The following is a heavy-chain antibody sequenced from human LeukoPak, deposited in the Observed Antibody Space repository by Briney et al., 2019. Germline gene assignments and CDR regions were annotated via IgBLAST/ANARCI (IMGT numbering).Heavy chain of an antibody. J-gene: IGHJ3*02. CDR3: ARSKVATIANAFDI. CDR1: GGSISSYY. CDR2: IYYSGST. Sequence: SETLSLTCTVSGGSISSYYWSWIRQPPGKGLEWIGYIYYSGSTNYNPSLKSRVTISVDTSKNQFSLKLSSVTAADTAVYYCARSKVATIANAFDIWGQGTMVTVSS. V-gene: IGHV4-59*01. D-gene: IGHD5-12*01.